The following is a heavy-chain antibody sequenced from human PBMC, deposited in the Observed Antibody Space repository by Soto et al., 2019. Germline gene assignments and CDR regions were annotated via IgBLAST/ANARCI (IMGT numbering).Heavy chain of an antibody. CDR1: GFTFSSYD. D-gene: IGHD3-10*01. V-gene: IGHV3-13*01. Sequence: GGSLRLSCAASGFTFSSYDMHWVRQATGKGLEWVSAIGTAGDTYYPGSVKGRFTISRENAKNSLYLQMNSLRAEETAVYYCARDYYGSGSYYLDTYYYYGMDVWGQGTTVTVSS. CDR3: ARDYYGSGSYYLDTYYYYGMDV. J-gene: IGHJ6*02. CDR2: IGTAGDT.